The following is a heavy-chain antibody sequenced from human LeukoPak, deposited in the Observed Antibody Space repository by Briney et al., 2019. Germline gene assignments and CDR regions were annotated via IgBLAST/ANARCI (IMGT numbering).Heavy chain of an antibody. CDR2: ISYDGSNK. V-gene: IGHV3-30*18. CDR3: AKEQWLVFAYYYYGMDV. Sequence: PGGSLRLSCAASRFTFSSYGMHWVRQAPGKGLEWVAVISYDGSNKYYADSVKGRFTISRDNSKNTLYLQMNSLRAEDTAVYYCAKEQWLVFAYYYYGMDVWGQGTTVTVSS. D-gene: IGHD6-19*01. J-gene: IGHJ6*02. CDR1: RFTFSSYG.